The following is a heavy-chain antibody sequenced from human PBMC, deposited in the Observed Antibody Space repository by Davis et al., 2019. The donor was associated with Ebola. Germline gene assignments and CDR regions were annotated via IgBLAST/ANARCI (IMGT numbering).Heavy chain of an antibody. V-gene: IGHV4-39*07. CDR2: MYYSGST. Sequence: PSETLSLTCTVSGGSMTGGINYWSWIRQPPGKGLEWIGTMYYSGSTYYNPSLKSQLTLSVDTSRNQFSLEMTSVTTADTAMYFCARNSSGFGHFDYWGQGIQITVSS. CDR3: ARNSSGFGHFDY. D-gene: IGHD1-26*01. CDR1: GGSMTGGINY. J-gene: IGHJ4*02.